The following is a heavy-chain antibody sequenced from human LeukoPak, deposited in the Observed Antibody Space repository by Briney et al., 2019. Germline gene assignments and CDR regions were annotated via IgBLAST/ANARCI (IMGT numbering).Heavy chain of an antibody. Sequence: GGSLRLSCTASGFTFSNHAMSWVRQAPGKGLEWVSALSGSGGNTYYADSVKGRFTISRDNSKNKLYLQMNSLRAEDTAKYYCAKVASLCTSTSCVRGGFDYWGQGTLVTVSS. D-gene: IGHD2-2*01. J-gene: IGHJ4*02. CDR2: LSGSGGNT. V-gene: IGHV3-23*01. CDR3: AKVASLCTSTSCVRGGFDY. CDR1: GFTFSNHA.